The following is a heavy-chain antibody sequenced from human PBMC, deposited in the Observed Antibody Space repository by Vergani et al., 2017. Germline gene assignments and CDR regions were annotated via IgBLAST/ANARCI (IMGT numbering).Heavy chain of an antibody. V-gene: IGHV3-23*01. J-gene: IGHJ4*02. D-gene: IGHD5-24*01. CDR3: AKDQAGWLQLGSNFDY. CDR1: GFTFSSYA. Sequence: EVQLLESGGGLVQPGGSLRLSCAASGFTFSSYAMSWVRQAPGKGLEWVSAISGSGGSTYYADSVKGRFTISRDNSKNTLYLQMNSLRAVDTAVYYCAKDQAGWLQLGSNFDYWGQGTLVTVSS. CDR2: ISGSGGST.